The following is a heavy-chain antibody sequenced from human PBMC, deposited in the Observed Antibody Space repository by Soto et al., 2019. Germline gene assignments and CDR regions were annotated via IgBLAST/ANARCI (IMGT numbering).Heavy chain of an antibody. CDR2: IIPIFGKV. Sequence: QVQLVQSGAEVRKPGSSVKVSCQASGDTFSNFAITWVRQAPGQGLDWMGGIIPIFGKVYYAHKFQGRVTITAAEATSTAYMELVSLRSDDAATYYCAKMDPSFEGGEWFDPWGQGNLVTVSS. CDR1: GDTFSNFA. D-gene: IGHD3-16*01. J-gene: IGHJ5*02. CDR3: AKMDPSFEGGEWFDP. V-gene: IGHV1-69*01.